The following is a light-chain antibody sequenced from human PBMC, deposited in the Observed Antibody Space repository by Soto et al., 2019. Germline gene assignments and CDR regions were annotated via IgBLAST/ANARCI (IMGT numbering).Light chain of an antibody. J-gene: IGKJ1*01. CDR1: QGISSA. CDR3: QQFNSYLTWT. Sequence: AIQLTQSPSSLSASVGDRVTITCRASQGISSALAWYQQKPGKAPKLLIYDASSLESGVPSRFSGSGSGTDFTLTISSLQPEDFATYYCQQFNSYLTWTFGQGTKVEIK. CDR2: DAS. V-gene: IGKV1-13*02.